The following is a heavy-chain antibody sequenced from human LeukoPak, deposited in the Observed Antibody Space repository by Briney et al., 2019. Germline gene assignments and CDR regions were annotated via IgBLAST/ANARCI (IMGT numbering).Heavy chain of an antibody. D-gene: IGHD5-24*01. V-gene: IGHV1-69*01. CDR2: IIPLFRTT. CDR3: ARVPQYDGFNYDDA. J-gene: IGHJ5*02. CDR1: GGTFGNSA. Sequence: AVKVSCKASGGTFGNSAFTWVRQAPGQGLEWMGGIIPLFRTTNYAQRFQGRVTITAVESTSTVYMELTSLTSEGTAVYYCARVPQYDGFNYDDAWGQGTLVTVSS.